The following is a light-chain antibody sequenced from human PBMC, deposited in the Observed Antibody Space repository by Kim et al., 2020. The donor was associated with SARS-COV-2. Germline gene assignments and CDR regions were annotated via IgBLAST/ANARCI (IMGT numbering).Light chain of an antibody. CDR2: KVS. Sequence: PVTLGQPASISCRSSQSLVHLNWFKQRPGQSPRRLIYKVSDRDSGVPDRFSGSGSGTDFTLKITRVEAEDVAVYYCMQGTHWPYTFGQGTKLEI. CDR3: MQGTHWPYT. CDR1: QSLVH. J-gene: IGKJ2*01. V-gene: IGKV2-30*02.